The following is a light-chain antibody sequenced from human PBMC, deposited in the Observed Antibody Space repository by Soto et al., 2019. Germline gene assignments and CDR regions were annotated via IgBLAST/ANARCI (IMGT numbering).Light chain of an antibody. CDR2: ANI. J-gene: IGLJ1*01. CDR1: SSNIGAGYD. CDR3: QSYDRTLSDRYV. Sequence: QSVLTQPPSVSGAPGQRVTISCTRSSSNIGAGYDVHWYQQRPGAAPKLLISANINRPSGVPDRFSGSKSGTSASLAITGLQADDEGDYYCQSYDRTLSDRYVFGTGTKVTVL. V-gene: IGLV1-40*01.